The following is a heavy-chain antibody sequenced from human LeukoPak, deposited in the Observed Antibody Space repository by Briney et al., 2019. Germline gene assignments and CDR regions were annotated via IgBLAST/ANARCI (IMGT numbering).Heavy chain of an antibody. CDR3: ARTYSGSPFDY. Sequence: SETLSLTCTVSGGSISSYYWSWIRQPPGKGLEWIGYIYYSGSTNYNPSLKSRVTISVDTSKSQFSLKLSSVTAADTAVYYCARTYSGSPFDYWGQGTLVTVSS. V-gene: IGHV4-59*01. D-gene: IGHD1-26*01. CDR2: IYYSGST. J-gene: IGHJ4*02. CDR1: GGSISSYY.